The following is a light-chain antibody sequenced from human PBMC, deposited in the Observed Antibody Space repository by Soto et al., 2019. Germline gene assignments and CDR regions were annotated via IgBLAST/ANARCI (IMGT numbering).Light chain of an antibody. CDR3: QQYNNWPRT. Sequence: EIVMTQSPATLSVSPGERATLSCRASQSVSSNVAWYQQKPGQAPRPLIYGASTRATRIPGRFSGSGSGTEFTLTISSLQSEDSAVFYCQQYNNWPRTFGQGTKVDIK. CDR2: GAS. J-gene: IGKJ1*01. V-gene: IGKV3-15*01. CDR1: QSVSSN.